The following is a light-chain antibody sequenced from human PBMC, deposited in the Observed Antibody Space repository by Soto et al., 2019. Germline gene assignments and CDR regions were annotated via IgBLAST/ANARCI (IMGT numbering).Light chain of an antibody. CDR1: SFNIGAGYD. V-gene: IGLV1-40*01. J-gene: IGLJ1*01. CDR3: QSFDSNLSGSF. CDR2: GNS. Sequence: QSVLTQSPSVSGAPGQRVTISCTGSSFNIGAGYDVHWYQQLPGTAPKLLIYGNSNRPSGVPDRFSGSKSGTSASLAITGLQAEDEADYYCQSFDSNLSGSFFGTGTKLTVL.